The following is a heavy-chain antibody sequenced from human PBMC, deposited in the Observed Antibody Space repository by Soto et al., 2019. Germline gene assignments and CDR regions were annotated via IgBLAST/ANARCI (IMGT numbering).Heavy chain of an antibody. D-gene: IGHD2-15*01. CDR3: AKRNLVVRPPFDY. J-gene: IGHJ4*02. CDR1: GFTFSSYA. V-gene: IGHV3-23*01. Sequence: EVQLLESGGGLVQPGGYLRLSCAASGFTFSSYAMSWVRQAPGKGLEWVSTISGSGGGIYYADSVKGRFTISRDNSKNTLDLQMNSLRAEDTAVYYCAKRNLVVRPPFDYWGQGTLVTVSS. CDR2: ISGSGGGI.